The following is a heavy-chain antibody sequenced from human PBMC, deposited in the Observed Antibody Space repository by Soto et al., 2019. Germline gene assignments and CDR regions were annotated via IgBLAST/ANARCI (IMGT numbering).Heavy chain of an antibody. V-gene: IGHV1-18*01. CDR1: GYTFTSYG. CDR3: ARSPAGYCSGGSYPNWFDP. D-gene: IGHD2-15*01. Sequence: ASVKVSCKASGYTFTSYGISWLRQAPGQGLEWMGWISAYNGNTNYAQKLQGRVTMTTDTSTSTAYMELRSLRSDDTAVYYCARSPAGYCSGGSYPNWFDPWGQGTLVTVSS. CDR2: ISAYNGNT. J-gene: IGHJ5*02.